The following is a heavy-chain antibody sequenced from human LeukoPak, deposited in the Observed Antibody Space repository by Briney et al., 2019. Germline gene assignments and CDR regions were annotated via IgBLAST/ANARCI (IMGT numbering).Heavy chain of an antibody. Sequence: GASVKVSCKASGYTFTSYGISWVRQAPGQGLEWMGWISAYNGNTNYAQKLQGRVTMTTDTSTSTAYMELRSLRSDDTAVYYCARGVVPAAGYYYYYYMDVWGKGTTVTVSS. CDR3: ARGVVPAAGYYYYYYMDV. CDR1: GYTFTSYG. V-gene: IGHV1-18*01. CDR2: ISAYNGNT. D-gene: IGHD2-2*01. J-gene: IGHJ6*03.